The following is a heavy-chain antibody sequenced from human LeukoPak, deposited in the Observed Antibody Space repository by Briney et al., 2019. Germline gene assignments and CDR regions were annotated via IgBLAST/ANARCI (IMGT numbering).Heavy chain of an antibody. J-gene: IGHJ6*03. CDR1: GGTFSSYA. CDR3: ATVGSSSPYYYYYMDV. V-gene: IGHV1-24*01. CDR2: FDPEDGET. D-gene: IGHD6-6*01. Sequence: ASVKVSCKASGGTFSSYAISWVRQAPGKGLEWMGGFDPEDGETIYAQKFQGRVTMTEDTSTDTAYMELSSLRSEDTAVYYCATVGSSSPYYYYYMDVWGKGTTVTVSS.